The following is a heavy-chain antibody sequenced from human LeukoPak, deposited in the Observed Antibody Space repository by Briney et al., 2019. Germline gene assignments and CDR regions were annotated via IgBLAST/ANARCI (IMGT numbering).Heavy chain of an antibody. J-gene: IGHJ4*02. V-gene: IGHV3-23*01. CDR1: GFTFSSYA. D-gene: IGHD1/OR15-1a*01. CDR2: ISGSGGST. Sequence: GGPLRLSCAASGFTFSSYAMSWVRQAPGKGLEWVSAISGSGGSTYYADSVKGRFTISRDNSKNALYLQMSSLRAEDTAVYYCARDSNWNNGGFDYWGQGTLVTVSS. CDR3: ARDSNWNNGGFDY.